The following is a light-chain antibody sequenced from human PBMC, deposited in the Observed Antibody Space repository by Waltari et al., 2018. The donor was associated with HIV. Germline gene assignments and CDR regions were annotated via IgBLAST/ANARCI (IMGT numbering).Light chain of an antibody. V-gene: IGLV2-14*01. CDR2: EVS. CDR3: SSYTGSSTYVV. Sequence: QSALTQPAYVSGSPGQSITISCAGPSSDVGGYDFVSWYQQHPGKAPKLMIYEVSNRPSGVSKRFSGSKSGNTASLTVSGLQAEDEADYYCSSYTGSSTYVVFGGGTKLTVL. J-gene: IGLJ2*01. CDR1: SSDVGGYDF.